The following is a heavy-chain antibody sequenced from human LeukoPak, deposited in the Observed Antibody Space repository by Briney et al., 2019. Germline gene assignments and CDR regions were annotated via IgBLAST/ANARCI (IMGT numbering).Heavy chain of an antibody. CDR2: INPSGGST. J-gene: IGHJ6*02. Sequence: ASVKVSCKASGYTFTTYYLHWVRQAPGQGLEWMGIINPSGGSTIYAQKLKGRVTMTRDTSTSTVYMELSSLRSEDTAAYYCARVGVSGSGSQYYYYYGMDAWGQGTTVTVSS. CDR3: ARVGVSGSGSQYYYYYGMDA. V-gene: IGHV1-46*01. CDR1: GYTFTTYY. D-gene: IGHD3-10*01.